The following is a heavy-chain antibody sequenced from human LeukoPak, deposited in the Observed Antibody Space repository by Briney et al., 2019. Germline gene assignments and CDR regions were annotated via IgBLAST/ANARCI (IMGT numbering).Heavy chain of an antibody. CDR2: IYYSGST. D-gene: IGHD3-10*01. Sequence: SETLSLTCTVSGGSISSYYWSWIRQPPGKGLEWIGYIYYSGSTNYNPSLKSRVTMSVDTSKNQFSLKLSSVTAADTAVYYCARDRGSGSYRYFDYWGQGTLVTVSS. CDR3: ARDRGSGSYRYFDY. J-gene: IGHJ4*02. CDR1: GGSISSYY. V-gene: IGHV4-59*12.